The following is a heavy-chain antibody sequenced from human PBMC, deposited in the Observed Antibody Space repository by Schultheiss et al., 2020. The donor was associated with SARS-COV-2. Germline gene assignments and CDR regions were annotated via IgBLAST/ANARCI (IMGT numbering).Heavy chain of an antibody. V-gene: IGHV4-4*02. CDR2: IYHSGST. Sequence: SETLSLTCAVSGGSISSSNWWSWVRQPPGKGLEWIGEIYHSGSTNYNPSLKSRVTISVDTSKNQFSLKLSSVTAADTAVYYCARAVLPYYFDYWGQGTLVTVSS. D-gene: IGHD5-18*01. CDR1: GGSISSSNW. J-gene: IGHJ4*02. CDR3: ARAVLPYYFDY.